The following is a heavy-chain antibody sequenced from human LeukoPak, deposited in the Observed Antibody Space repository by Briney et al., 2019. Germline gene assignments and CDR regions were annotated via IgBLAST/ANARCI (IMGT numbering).Heavy chain of an antibody. J-gene: IGHJ4*02. CDR3: ARAYDSIRYYFDS. Sequence: SVKVSCKASGGSFSSYVINWVRQAPGQGLEWMGGIIPIFGTPDYPQRLQGKVTITTDESTSTAYMELSSLTSEDTAVYYCARAYDSIRYYFDSWGQGTLVTVSS. CDR2: IIPIFGTP. V-gene: IGHV1-69*05. D-gene: IGHD3-22*01. CDR1: GGSFSSYV.